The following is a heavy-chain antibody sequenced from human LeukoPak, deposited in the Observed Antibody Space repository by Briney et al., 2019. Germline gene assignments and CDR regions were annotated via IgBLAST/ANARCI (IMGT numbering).Heavy chain of an antibody. J-gene: IGHJ3*02. V-gene: IGHV3-13*01. Sequence: GGSLRLSCAASGFTFSSYDMHWVRQATGKGLEWVSAIGTAGDTYYPGSVKGRFTISRENAKNSLYLQMNSLRAGDTAVYYCARTTTDDAFDIWGQGTMVTVSS. D-gene: IGHD4-17*01. CDR1: GFTFSSYD. CDR3: ARTTTDDAFDI. CDR2: IGTAGDT.